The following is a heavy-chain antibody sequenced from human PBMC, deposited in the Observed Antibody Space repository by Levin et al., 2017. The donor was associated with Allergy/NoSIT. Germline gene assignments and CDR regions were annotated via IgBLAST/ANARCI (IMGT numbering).Heavy chain of an antibody. D-gene: IGHD3-16*02. V-gene: IGHV3-23*01. Sequence: GESLKISCAASGFTFSSYAMSWVRQAPGKGLEWVSAISGSGGSTYYADSVKGRFTISRDNSKNTLYLQMNSLRAEDTAVYYCAQLLAWGSYRYTGIDYWGQGTLVTVSS. CDR2: ISGSGGST. CDR3: AQLLAWGSYRYTGIDY. CDR1: GFTFSSYA. J-gene: IGHJ4*02.